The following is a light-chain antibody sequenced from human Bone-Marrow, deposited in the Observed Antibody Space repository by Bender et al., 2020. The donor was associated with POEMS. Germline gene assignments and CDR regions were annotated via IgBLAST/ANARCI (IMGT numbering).Light chain of an antibody. J-gene: IGLJ2*01. V-gene: IGLV2-23*01. Sequence: QSALTQAASVSESPGQSITISCTGTSSDVGYYNLVSWYQQHPGKAPRLIIYEGNKRPSGVSDRFSGSKPGNTASLTISGLQAEDEADYYCCSYAGNNTIVFGGGTTVTVL. CDR1: SSDVGYYNL. CDR2: EGN. CDR3: CSYAGNNTIV.